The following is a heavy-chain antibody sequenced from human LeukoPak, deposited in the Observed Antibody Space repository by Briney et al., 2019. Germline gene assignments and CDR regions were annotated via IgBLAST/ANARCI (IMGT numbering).Heavy chain of an antibody. Sequence: SETRSLTCAVSGYSISSGYYWGWIRQPPGKGLEWIGSIYHSGGTYYNPSLKSRVTISVDTSKNQFSLKLSSVTAADTAVYYCARSLWQNRGFDYWGQGTLVTVSS. CDR1: GYSISSGYY. CDR2: IYHSGGT. CDR3: ARSLWQNRGFDY. D-gene: IGHD1-14*01. V-gene: IGHV4-38-2*01. J-gene: IGHJ4*02.